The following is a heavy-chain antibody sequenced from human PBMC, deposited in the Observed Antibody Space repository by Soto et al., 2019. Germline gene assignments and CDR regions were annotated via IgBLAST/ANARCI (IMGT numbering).Heavy chain of an antibody. Sequence: GGSLRLSCAASGFTFNNAWMSWVRQAPGKGLEWVGRIKGEADGGTTDYAAPVKGRITISRDHSKDTLYLQMNSLKTEDTAVYYCTTGLSNGYYNFDYWGQGTPVTVSS. J-gene: IGHJ4*02. CDR3: TTGLSNGYYNFDY. CDR2: IKGEADGGTT. D-gene: IGHD3-22*01. V-gene: IGHV3-15*01. CDR1: GFTFNNAW.